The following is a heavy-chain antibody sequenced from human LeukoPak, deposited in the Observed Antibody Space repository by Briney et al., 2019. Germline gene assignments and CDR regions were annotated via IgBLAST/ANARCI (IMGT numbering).Heavy chain of an antibody. Sequence: PGGSLRLSCAASGFTFSSYGMHWVRQAPGKGLEWVAVIWYDGSNKYYADSVKGRFTISRDNSKNTLYLQMNSLRAEDTAVYYCAKGIRGRWYVGGYYFDYWGQGTLVTVSS. J-gene: IGHJ4*02. V-gene: IGHV3-33*06. CDR2: IWYDGSNK. CDR1: GFTFSSYG. CDR3: AKGIRGRWYVGGYYFDY. D-gene: IGHD6-13*01.